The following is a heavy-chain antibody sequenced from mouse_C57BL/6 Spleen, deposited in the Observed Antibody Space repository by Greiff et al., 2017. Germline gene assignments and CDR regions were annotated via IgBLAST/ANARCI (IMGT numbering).Heavy chain of an antibody. Sequence: VQLQQSGPELVKPGASVKMSCKASGYTFTDYNMHWVKQSHGKSLEWIGYINPNNGGTSYNQKFKGKATLTVNKSSSTAYMELRSLTSEDSAVYYCARYYDYDVPFYYAMDYWGQGTSVTVSS. CDR2: INPNNGGT. D-gene: IGHD2-4*01. J-gene: IGHJ4*01. CDR3: ARYYDYDVPFYYAMDY. CDR1: GYTFTDYN. V-gene: IGHV1-22*01.